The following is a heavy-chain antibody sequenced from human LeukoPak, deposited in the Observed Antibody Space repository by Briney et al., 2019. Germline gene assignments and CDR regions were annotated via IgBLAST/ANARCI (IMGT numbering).Heavy chain of an antibody. V-gene: IGHV3-21*01. CDR1: GFTFSSYS. D-gene: IGHD5-18*01. Sequence: GSLSLSCAASGFTFSSYSMNWVRQAPGKGLEWVSSISSSSSYIYYADSVKGRFTISRDNAKNSPYLQMNSLRAEDTAVYYCARVHTRYSYGYSDYWGQGTLVTVSS. J-gene: IGHJ4*02. CDR3: ARVHTRYSYGYSDY. CDR2: ISSSSSYI.